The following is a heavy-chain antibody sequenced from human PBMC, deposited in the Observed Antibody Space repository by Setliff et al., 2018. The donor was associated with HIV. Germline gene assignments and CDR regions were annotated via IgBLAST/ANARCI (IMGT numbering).Heavy chain of an antibody. CDR2: ISPYNGST. CDR1: GYTFSNYG. V-gene: IGHV1-18*01. Sequence: GASVKVSCKASGYTFSNYGISWVRQAPGQGLEWMGWISPYNGSTNYVQKLQGRVTITTDTSTSTAYMELRSLRSDDTALYYCARGGMFGSGSYLGFDPWGQGTLVTVSS. D-gene: IGHD3-10*01. CDR3: ARGGMFGSGSYLGFDP. J-gene: IGHJ5*02.